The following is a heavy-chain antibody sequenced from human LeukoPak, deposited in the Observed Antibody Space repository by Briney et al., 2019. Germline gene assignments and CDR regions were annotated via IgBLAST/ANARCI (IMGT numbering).Heavy chain of an antibody. CDR2: ISWNSGSI. Sequence: GRSLRLSCAASGFTFDDYAMHWVRQAPGKGLEGVSGISWNSGSIGYADSVKGRFTISRDNAKNSLYLQMNSLRAEDTALYYCAKATTVTTFHAFDIWGQGTMVTVSS. V-gene: IGHV3-9*01. J-gene: IGHJ3*02. CDR3: AKATTVTTFHAFDI. CDR1: GFTFDDYA. D-gene: IGHD4-17*01.